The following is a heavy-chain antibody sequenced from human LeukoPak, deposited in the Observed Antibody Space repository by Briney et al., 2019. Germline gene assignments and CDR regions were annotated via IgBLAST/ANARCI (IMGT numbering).Heavy chain of an antibody. Sequence: GGSLRLSCAASGFTVSSNYMSWVRQAPGKGLEWVSVIYSGGSTYYADSVKGRFTISRHNSKNTLYLQMNSLRAEDTAVYYCARDMIFGVVTESYGMDVWGQGTTVTVSS. CDR1: GFTVSSNY. CDR3: ARDMIFGVVTESYGMDV. D-gene: IGHD3/OR15-3a*01. V-gene: IGHV3-53*04. CDR2: IYSGGST. J-gene: IGHJ6*02.